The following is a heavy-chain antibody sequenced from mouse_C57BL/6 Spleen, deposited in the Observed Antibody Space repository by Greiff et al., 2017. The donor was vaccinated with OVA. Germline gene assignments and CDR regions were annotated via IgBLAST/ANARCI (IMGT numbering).Heavy chain of an antibody. J-gene: IGHJ2*01. CDR1: GYSFTSYY. Sequence: EVQLQQSGPELVKPGASVKISCKASGYSFTSYYIHWVKQRPGQGLEWIGWIDPENGDTEYASKFQGKATITADTSSNTAYLQLSSLTSEDTAVYYCTTKWLLRDYWGQGTTLTVSS. CDR3: TTKWLLRDY. V-gene: IGHV14-4*01. CDR2: IDPENGDT. D-gene: IGHD2-3*01.